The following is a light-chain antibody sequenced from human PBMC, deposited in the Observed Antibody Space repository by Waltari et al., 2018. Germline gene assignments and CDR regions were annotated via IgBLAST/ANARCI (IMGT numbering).Light chain of an antibody. CDR1: RTDLAVYNY. Sequence: QSALTQPPSASGSPGQSVPLPCTGTRTDLAVYNYVSWYQPHPGKAPKPLIYEVTERPSGVPDRFSGSKSGNTASLTVSGLQGEDEADYYCASFAGSNNLFGGGTKLTVL. CDR3: ASFAGSNNL. V-gene: IGLV2-8*01. J-gene: IGLJ2*01. CDR2: EVT.